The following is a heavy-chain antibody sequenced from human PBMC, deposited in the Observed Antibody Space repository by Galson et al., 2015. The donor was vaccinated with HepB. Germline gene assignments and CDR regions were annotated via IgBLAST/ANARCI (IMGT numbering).Heavy chain of an antibody. CDR3: ARSLAAAGDNYYYYGMDV. V-gene: IGHV3-21*01. J-gene: IGHJ6*02. CDR1: GFTFSSYS. Sequence: SLRLSCAASGFTFSSYSMNWVRQAPGKGLEWVSSISSSSSYIYYADSVKGRFTISRDNAKNSLYLQMNSLRAEDTAVYYCARSLAAAGDNYYYYGMDVWGQGTTVTVSS. D-gene: IGHD6-13*01. CDR2: ISSSSSYI.